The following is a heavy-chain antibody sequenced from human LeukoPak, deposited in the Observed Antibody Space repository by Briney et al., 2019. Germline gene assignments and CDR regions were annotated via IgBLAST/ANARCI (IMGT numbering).Heavy chain of an antibody. CDR3: AKEDRLRTIDY. CDR1: GFTFGSYA. CDR2: IDRSGDNT. D-gene: IGHD4-17*01. V-gene: IGHV3-23*01. J-gene: IGHJ4*02. Sequence: GGSLRLSCAASGFTFGSYAVSWVRQAPEKGLEWVSAIDRSGDNTYYADSVKGRFTISRDNSKNTLYLQMNSLRAEETAVYYCAKEDRLRTIDYWGQGTLVTVSS.